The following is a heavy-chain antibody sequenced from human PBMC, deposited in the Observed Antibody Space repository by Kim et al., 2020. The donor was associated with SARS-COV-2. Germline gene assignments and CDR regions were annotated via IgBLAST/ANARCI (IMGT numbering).Heavy chain of an antibody. CDR1: GFTFSSYW. Sequence: GGSLRLSCAASGFTFSSYWMHWVRQAPGKGLVWVSRINSDGSSTSYADSVKGRFTISRDNAKNTLYLQMNSLRAEDTAVYYCARDGYYYDSSGPLINWGQGTLVTVSS. CDR3: ARDGYYYDSSGPLIN. J-gene: IGHJ4*02. CDR2: INSDGSST. V-gene: IGHV3-74*01. D-gene: IGHD3-22*01.